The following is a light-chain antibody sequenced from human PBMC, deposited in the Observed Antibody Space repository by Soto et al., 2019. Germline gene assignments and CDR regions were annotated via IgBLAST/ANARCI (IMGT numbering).Light chain of an antibody. CDR3: QQYDNPPLT. V-gene: IGKV1-33*01. CDR1: QAITNS. J-gene: IGKJ3*01. Sequence: DIPMTQSPSSLSASVGDSVTITCQASQAITNSLNWYQQKPGKAPKVLIYDASSLETGVPSRFSGSGSGTDFTFTISRLHPEDVATYYCQQYDNPPLTFGHGTTVDIE. CDR2: DAS.